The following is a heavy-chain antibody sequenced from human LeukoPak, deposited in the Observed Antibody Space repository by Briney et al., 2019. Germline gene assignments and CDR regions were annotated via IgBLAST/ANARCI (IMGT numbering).Heavy chain of an antibody. J-gene: IGHJ6*03. CDR1: GFTFSSYA. Sequence: AGGSLRLSCAASGFTFSSYAMSWVRQAPGKGLEWVSAISGSGGSTYYADSVKGRFTISRDNSKNTLYLQMNSLRAEDTAVYYCAKSESGYCSGDSCYSGYYYYYMDVCGKGTTVTVSS. D-gene: IGHD2-15*01. CDR2: ISGSGGST. V-gene: IGHV3-23*01. CDR3: AKSESGYCSGDSCYSGYYYYYMDV.